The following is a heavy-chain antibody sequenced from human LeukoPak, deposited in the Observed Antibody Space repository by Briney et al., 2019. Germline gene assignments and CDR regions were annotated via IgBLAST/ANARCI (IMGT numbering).Heavy chain of an antibody. CDR1: GGTFSSYA. CDR3: ARDLDGSGSYHFDY. Sequence: ASVKVSCEASGGTFSSYAISWVRQAPGQGLEWMGRIIPILGIANYAQKFQGRVTITADKSTSTAYMELSSLRSEDTAVYYCARDLDGSGSYHFDYWGQGTLVTVSS. V-gene: IGHV1-69*04. D-gene: IGHD3-10*01. J-gene: IGHJ4*02. CDR2: IIPILGIA.